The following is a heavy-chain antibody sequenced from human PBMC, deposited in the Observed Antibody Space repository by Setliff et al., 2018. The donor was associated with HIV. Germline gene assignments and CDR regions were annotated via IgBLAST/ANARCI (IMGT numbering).Heavy chain of an antibody. V-gene: IGHV3-11*06. J-gene: IGHJ4*02. CDR2: ISGNSGAV. CDR1: GFTFSHYY. Sequence: AGGSLRLSCAASGFTFSHYYMSWVRQAPGKGLEWVSFISGNSGAVTYADSVKGRFTISRDNARNSLYLQLNSLRAEDTAVYYCARDRGGSYTPLDFWGQGTLVTVSS. CDR3: ARDRGGSYTPLDF. D-gene: IGHD1-26*01.